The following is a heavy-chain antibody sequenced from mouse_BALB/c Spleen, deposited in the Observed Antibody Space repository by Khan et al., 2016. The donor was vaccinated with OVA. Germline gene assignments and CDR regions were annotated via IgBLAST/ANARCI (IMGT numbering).Heavy chain of an antibody. D-gene: IGHD2-10*02. Sequence: EVQLQQSGPELEKPGASVKISCKASGYSFTGYNMNWVKQSNGKSLEWIGNIDPYYGGATYNQKFKGKATLTVDKSSSTAYMKLKSLTSEGSAVCYCTRGYGNYVRYYFDYWDQGTTLTVSS. V-gene: IGHV1-39*01. CDR1: GYSFTGYN. J-gene: IGHJ2*01. CDR3: TRGYGNYVRYYFDY. CDR2: IDPYYGGA.